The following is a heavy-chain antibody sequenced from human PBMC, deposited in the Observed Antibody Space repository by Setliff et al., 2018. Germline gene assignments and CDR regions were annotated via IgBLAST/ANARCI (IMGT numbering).Heavy chain of an antibody. J-gene: IGHJ3*01. CDR1: GGSVSRTVYY. CDR2: IRDRGNT. Sequence: PSETLSLTCSVAGGSVSRTVYYWGWVRQSPGKGPEWVASIRDRGNTAYNPSLRSRLTISIDTSENQFSMKLISVTAADTAVYYCGRDLSGGQALWGQGTMVTVSS. D-gene: IGHD1-26*01. V-gene: IGHV4-39*07. CDR3: GRDLSGGQAL.